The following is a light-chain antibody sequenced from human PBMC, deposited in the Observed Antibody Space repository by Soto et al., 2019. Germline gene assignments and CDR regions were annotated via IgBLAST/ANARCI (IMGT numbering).Light chain of an antibody. CDR2: GVS. CDR1: QSVRGSS. Sequence: EIVWTQSLCTLSLSPGERVTLSCRASQSVRGSSLAWYQQKPGQAPRLLIYGVSSRATGIPARFSGGGSGTDFSLTISRMETEDFSVYYCQQYGSSPLTFGGGTKV. J-gene: IGKJ4*01. V-gene: IGKV3-20*01. CDR3: QQYGSSPLT.